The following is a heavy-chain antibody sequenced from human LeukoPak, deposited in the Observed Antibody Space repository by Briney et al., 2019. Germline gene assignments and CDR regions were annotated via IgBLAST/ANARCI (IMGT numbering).Heavy chain of an antibody. Sequence: PSETLSLTCVVSGGSFSGYYLTWIRQAPGKGLEWIGDINHSGGTSYNPSLKSRASVSLDTSKNQFSLYLTSVTAADTAVYFCVRFPDSEPIDNWGQGTLVTVSS. J-gene: IGHJ4*02. CDR1: GGSFSGYY. CDR3: VRFPDSEPIDN. CDR2: INHSGGT. D-gene: IGHD1-26*01. V-gene: IGHV4-34*01.